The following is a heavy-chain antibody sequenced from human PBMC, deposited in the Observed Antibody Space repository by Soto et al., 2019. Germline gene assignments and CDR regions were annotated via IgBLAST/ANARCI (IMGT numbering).Heavy chain of an antibody. CDR2: ISSSSSTI. CDR3: ARDYSRYGPFHY. CDR1: GFTFSSYS. Sequence: GGSLRLSCAASGFTFSSYSMNWVRQAPGKGLERVSYISSSSSTIYYADSVKGRFTISIDNAKNSLYLQMNSLRAEDTAVYYCARDYSRYGPFHYWGQGTLVTVS. V-gene: IGHV3-48*01. D-gene: IGHD5-18*01. J-gene: IGHJ4*02.